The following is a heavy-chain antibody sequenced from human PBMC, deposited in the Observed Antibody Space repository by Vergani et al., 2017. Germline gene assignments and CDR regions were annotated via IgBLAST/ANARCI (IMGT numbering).Heavy chain of an antibody. CDR1: GGSISSSSYY. CDR2: IYYSGST. D-gene: IGHD3-22*01. J-gene: IGHJ3*02. CDR3: ARVDSSGYGGFDI. V-gene: IGHV4-39*01. Sequence: QLQLQESGPGLVKPSETLSLTCTVSGGSISSSSYYWGWIRQPPGKGLEWIGSIYYSGSTYYNPSLKSRVTISVDTSKNQFSLKLSSVTAADTAVYYCARVDSSGYGGFDIWGQGTMVTVSS.